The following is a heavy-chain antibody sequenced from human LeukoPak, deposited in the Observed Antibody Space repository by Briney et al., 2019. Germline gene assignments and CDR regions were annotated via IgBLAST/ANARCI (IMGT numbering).Heavy chain of an antibody. CDR3: ARDFLSGSPSHNFDY. CDR2: IYYSGST. J-gene: IGHJ4*02. V-gene: IGHV4-39*07. D-gene: IGHD3-10*01. Sequence: SETLSLTCTVSGGSISSSSYYWGWIRQPPGKGLEWIGSIYYSGSTYYNPSLKSRVTISVDTSKNQFSLKLSSVTAADTAVYFCARDFLSGSPSHNFDYWGQGTLVTVSS. CDR1: GGSISSSSYY.